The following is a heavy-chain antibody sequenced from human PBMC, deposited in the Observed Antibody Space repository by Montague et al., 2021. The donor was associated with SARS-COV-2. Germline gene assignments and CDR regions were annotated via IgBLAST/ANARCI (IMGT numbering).Heavy chain of an antibody. CDR2: IYYSGST. D-gene: IGHD3-3*01. V-gene: IGHV4-39*01. Sequence: SETLSLTCTVSGGSISSSGYYWGWIRQPPGKGLEWIGSIYYSGSTYYNPSLKSRVTISVDTSKNQFSLKLSSVTAADTAVYYCARHVTIYLTVANAFDIWGQGTMVTVSS. J-gene: IGHJ3*02. CDR3: ARHVTIYLTVANAFDI. CDR1: GGSISSSGYY.